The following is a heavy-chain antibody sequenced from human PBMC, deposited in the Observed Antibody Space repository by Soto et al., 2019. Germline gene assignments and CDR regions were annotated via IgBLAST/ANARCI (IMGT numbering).Heavy chain of an antibody. D-gene: IGHD2-15*01. CDR1: GGSVGSGSYY. Sequence: SETLSLTCSVSGGSVGSGSYYWSWIRQPPGKGLEWIGYIYYNVCTNSNPSLKSRVTISVDTSKHHFSLTLISVPAADTAVYYCVSALDCSGGRYTLDKWGQGTLVTVAP. J-gene: IGHJ4*02. CDR3: VSALDCSGGRYTLDK. CDR2: IYYNVCT. V-gene: IGHV4-61*03.